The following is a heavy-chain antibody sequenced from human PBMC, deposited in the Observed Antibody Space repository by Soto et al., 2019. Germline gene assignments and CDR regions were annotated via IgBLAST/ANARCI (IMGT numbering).Heavy chain of an antibody. D-gene: IGHD4-17*01. Sequence: EVRLVQSGGGLVQPGGSLRLSCAASLFIVSDNYMSWVRQAPGKGLEWVSLIYSGGGTDYAESVTGRFTISRDNSKNTLYLQMDSLKAEDTGIYYCATRMTTAPYWGQGTVVTVSS. CDR2: IYSGGGT. CDR3: ATRMTTAPY. V-gene: IGHV3-66*01. CDR1: LFIVSDNY. J-gene: IGHJ4*02.